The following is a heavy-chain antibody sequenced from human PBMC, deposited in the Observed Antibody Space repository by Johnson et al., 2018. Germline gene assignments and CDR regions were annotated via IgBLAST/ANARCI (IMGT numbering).Heavy chain of an antibody. CDR3: ARANYDILTGYYGAEYFQH. V-gene: IGHV1-8*01. CDR1: GYTFTSYD. CDR2: MNPNSGNT. J-gene: IGHJ1*01. D-gene: IGHD3-9*01. Sequence: QVQLVQSGGGLVKPGASVKVSCKASGYTFTSYDINWVRQATGQGLEWMGWMNPNSGNTGYAQKFQGRVTMTRNTHISTAYMELSSLRSGDTAVYYCARANYDILTGYYGAEYFQHWGQGTLVTVSS.